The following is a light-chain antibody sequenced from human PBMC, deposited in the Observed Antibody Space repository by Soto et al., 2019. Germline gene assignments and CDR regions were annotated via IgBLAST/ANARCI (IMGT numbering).Light chain of an antibody. V-gene: IGKV3-20*01. J-gene: IGKJ1*01. Sequence: EIVLTQSPGTLSLSPVERATLSCRASQSVSSNYLAWYQQKPGQAPRLLIYDASSRAPGIPDRFSGSGSGTDFALTISRLEPEDFAVYYCQQYGTSTGTFGQGTKVDI. CDR1: QSVSSNY. CDR3: QQYGTSTGT. CDR2: DAS.